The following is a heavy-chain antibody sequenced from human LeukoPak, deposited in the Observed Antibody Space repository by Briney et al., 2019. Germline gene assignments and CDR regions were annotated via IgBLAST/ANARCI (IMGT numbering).Heavy chain of an antibody. Sequence: GGSLRLSCAASGFTFSSYAMSWVRQAPGKGLEWVSAISGSGGSTYYADSVKGRFTISRDNSKNTLYLQMNSLRAEDTAVYYCAKDYYDSSAELPTGCNYWGQGTLVTVSS. CDR2: ISGSGGST. V-gene: IGHV3-23*01. CDR1: GFTFSSYA. CDR3: AKDYYDSSAELPTGCNY. J-gene: IGHJ4*02. D-gene: IGHD3-22*01.